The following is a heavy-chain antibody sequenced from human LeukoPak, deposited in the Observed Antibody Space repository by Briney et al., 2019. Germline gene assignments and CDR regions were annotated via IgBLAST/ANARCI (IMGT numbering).Heavy chain of an antibody. J-gene: IGHJ4*02. CDR2: VYHSGDT. Sequence: SETLSLTCSVSGGSIGHFHWSWIRQPPARGLEWIGNVYHSGDTKYSPSLQSRVTILVDTSQNQISLDLRSVPAADTAVYYCARDAGYSTSDFWGLG. CDR1: GGSIGHFH. V-gene: IGHV4-59*01. D-gene: IGHD4-11*01. CDR3: ARDAGYSTSDF.